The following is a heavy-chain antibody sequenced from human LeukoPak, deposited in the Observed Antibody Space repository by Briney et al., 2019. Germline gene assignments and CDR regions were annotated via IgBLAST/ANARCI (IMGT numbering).Heavy chain of an antibody. CDR1: GFTFSSYE. CDR3: ARGDRTFSVQGVINGLDFDL. J-gene: IGHJ2*01. V-gene: IGHV3-13*05. CDR2: IGTAGDP. D-gene: IGHD3-10*01. Sequence: QTGGSLRLSCAASGFTFSSYEMNWVRQATGKGLEWVSAIGTAGDPYYPGSVKGRFTISRENAKNSLYLQMNSLRAGDTAVDYCARGDRTFSVQGVINGLDFDLWGRGTMVTASS.